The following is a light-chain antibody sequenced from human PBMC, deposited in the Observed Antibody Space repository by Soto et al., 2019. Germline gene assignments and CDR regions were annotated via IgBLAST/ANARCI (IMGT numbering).Light chain of an antibody. CDR2: SNN. V-gene: IGLV1-44*01. J-gene: IGLJ3*02. CDR3: AAWDDSLNGPL. Sequence: QSVLTQPPSASGTPGQRVTISCSGSSSNIGSNAVNWYQQLPGTAPTLLIYSNNQRPSGVPDRCSGSKSGTSASLAVNGLQSEDEADYYCAAWDDSLNGPLFGGGTKVTVL. CDR1: SSNIGSNA.